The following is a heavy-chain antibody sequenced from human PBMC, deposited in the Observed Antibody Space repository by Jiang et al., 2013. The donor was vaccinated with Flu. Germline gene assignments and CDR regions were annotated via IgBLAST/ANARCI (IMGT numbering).Heavy chain of an antibody. CDR2: IIPILGIA. D-gene: IGHD6-19*01. CDR3: ARVRVDGSGWYTSGPNFDY. J-gene: IGHJ4*02. CDR1: GGTFSSYA. V-gene: IGHV1-69*04. Sequence: SGAEVKKPGSSVKVSCKASGGTFSSYAISWVRQAPGQGLEWMGRIIPILGIANYAQKFQGRVTITADKSTSTAYMELSSLRSEDTAVYYCARVRVDGSGWYTSGPNFDYWGQGTLVTVSS.